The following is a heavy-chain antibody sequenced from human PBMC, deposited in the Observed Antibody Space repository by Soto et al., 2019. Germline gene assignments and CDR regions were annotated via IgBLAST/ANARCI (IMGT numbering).Heavy chain of an antibody. CDR2: ISFDGSNK. J-gene: IGHJ6*02. Sequence: QAQLVESGGGVVQPGGSLRLSCAASGFSFESNGMHWVRRAPGKGLEWVAGISFDGSNKYYRDSVRGRFAIFRDNSKKTLSLQMNSLKLDDTATYYCAKDRALENQTPYGMDVWGQGTTVTV. CDR1: GFSFESNG. V-gene: IGHV3-30*18. D-gene: IGHD2-2*01. CDR3: AKDRALENQTPYGMDV.